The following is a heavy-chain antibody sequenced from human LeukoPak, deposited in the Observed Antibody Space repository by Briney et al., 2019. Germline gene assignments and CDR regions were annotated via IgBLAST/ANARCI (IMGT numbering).Heavy chain of an antibody. CDR1: GFTFSSYW. Sequence: GGSLRLSCAASGFTFSSYWMSWVRQAPGKGLEWVANIKQDGSEKYYVDSVKGRFTISRDNAKNSLYLQMNSLRAEDTAVYYCAREKATDYGETGYYYYYYGMAVWGQGTTVTVSS. J-gene: IGHJ6*02. V-gene: IGHV3-7*01. CDR3: AREKATDYGETGYYYYYYGMAV. CDR2: IKQDGSEK. D-gene: IGHD4-17*01.